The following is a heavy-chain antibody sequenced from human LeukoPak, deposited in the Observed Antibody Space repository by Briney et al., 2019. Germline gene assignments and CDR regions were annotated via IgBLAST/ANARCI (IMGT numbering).Heavy chain of an antibody. J-gene: IGHJ4*02. CDR1: GFIFDSYS. V-gene: IGHV3-48*01. CDR3: ARGGPNYLFDF. Sequence: GGSLRLSCGVSGFIFDSYSLYWVRQAPGKGLEWVSYISSRSTTIYYADSVKGRLITSRDSAKKSLYLQMNRLRAEDTAVYFCARGGPNYLFDFWGQGTLVTVSS. D-gene: IGHD5-24*01. CDR2: ISSRSTTI.